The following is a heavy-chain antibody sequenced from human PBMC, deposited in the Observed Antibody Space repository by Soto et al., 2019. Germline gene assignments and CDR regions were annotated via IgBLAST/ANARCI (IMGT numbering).Heavy chain of an antibody. CDR2: VNAGNGNT. CDR1: GYTFTSYA. V-gene: IGHV1-3*01. J-gene: IGHJ4*02. Sequence: ASVKVSCTASGYTFTSYAMHWVRQAPGQRLEWMGWVNAGNGNTEYSQKFQGRVTITRDTSASTAYMELSSLRSEDTAVYYCASNHYCTNGVCYTFDYWGQGTLVTVSS. D-gene: IGHD2-8*01. CDR3: ASNHYCTNGVCYTFDY.